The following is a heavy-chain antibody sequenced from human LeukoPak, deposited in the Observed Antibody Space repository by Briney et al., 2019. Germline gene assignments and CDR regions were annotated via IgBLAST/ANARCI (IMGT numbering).Heavy chain of an antibody. Sequence: SETLSLTCAVSGYSISSGYYWGWIRQPPGKGLEWIGSIYHSGSTYYNPSLKSRVTISVDTSKNQFSLKLSSVTAADTAVYYCARLSIAVAGVYDYWGQGTLVTVSS. D-gene: IGHD6-19*01. CDR2: IYHSGST. CDR1: GYSISSGYY. V-gene: IGHV4-38-2*01. CDR3: ARLSIAVAGVYDY. J-gene: IGHJ4*02.